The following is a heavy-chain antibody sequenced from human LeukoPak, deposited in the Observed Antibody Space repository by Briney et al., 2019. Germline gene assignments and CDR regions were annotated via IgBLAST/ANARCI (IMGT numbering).Heavy chain of an antibody. V-gene: IGHV3-66*01. J-gene: IGHJ4*02. D-gene: IGHD6-13*01. Sequence: GGSLRLSCAASGFTVSSSYMSWVRQAPGKGLEWVSIISSAGTTYYADSVKGRFTISRDNSKNTVYLQVNSLRDEDTAAYYCARDLEAANTYYFDYWGQGTMVTVSS. CDR1: GFTVSSSY. CDR2: ISSAGTT. CDR3: ARDLEAANTYYFDY.